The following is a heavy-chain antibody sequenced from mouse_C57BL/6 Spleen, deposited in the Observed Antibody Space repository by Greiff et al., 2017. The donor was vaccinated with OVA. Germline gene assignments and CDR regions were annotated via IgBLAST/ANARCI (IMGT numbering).Heavy chain of an antibody. Sequence: QVQLQQPGAELVKPGASVKMSCKASGYTFTSYRITWVKQRPGQGLEWIGDIYPGSGSTNYNEKFKSKATLTVDTSSSTAYMQLSSLTSEDSAVYYCARRNYYGSSYLEEVWFAYWGQGTLVTVSA. CDR1: GYTFTSYR. CDR2: IYPGSGST. V-gene: IGHV1-55*01. J-gene: IGHJ3*01. D-gene: IGHD1-1*01. CDR3: ARRNYYGSSYLEEVWFAY.